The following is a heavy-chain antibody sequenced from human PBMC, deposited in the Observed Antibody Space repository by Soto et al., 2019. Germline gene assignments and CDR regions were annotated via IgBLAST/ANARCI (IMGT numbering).Heavy chain of an antibody. CDR2: ISSSGSTI. J-gene: IGHJ4*02. CDR3: ARDGWLWCTASGDCPRLDY. Sequence: GGSLRLSCAASGFTFSDYYMSWIRQAPGKGLEWVSYISSSGSTIYYADSVKGRFTISRDNAKNSLYLQMNSLRAEDTAVYYCARDGWLWCTASGDCPRLDYWGQGTLVTVSS. CDR1: GFTFSDYY. V-gene: IGHV3-11*01. D-gene: IGHD2-21*02.